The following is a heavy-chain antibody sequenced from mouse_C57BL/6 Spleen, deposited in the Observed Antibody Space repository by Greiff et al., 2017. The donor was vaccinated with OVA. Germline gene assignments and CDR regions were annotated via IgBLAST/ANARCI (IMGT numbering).Heavy chain of an antibody. CDR3: ARVGDSSGPYYYAMDY. CDR2: ISYDGSN. CDR1: GYSITSGYY. J-gene: IGHJ4*01. D-gene: IGHD3-2*02. Sequence: VQLQQSGPGLVKPSQSLSLTCSVTGYSITSGYYWNWIRQFPGNKLEWMGYISYDGSNNYNPSLKNRISITRDTSKNQFFLKLNSVTTEDTATYYCARVGDSSGPYYYAMDYWGQGTSVTVSS. V-gene: IGHV3-6*01.